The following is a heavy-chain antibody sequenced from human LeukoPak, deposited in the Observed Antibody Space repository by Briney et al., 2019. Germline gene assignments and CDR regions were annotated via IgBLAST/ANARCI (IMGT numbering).Heavy chain of an antibody. Sequence: SQTLSLTCTVSGASIRSGDYYWSWIRQPPGKGLEWIGYIYDSGSTYYNPSLKSRITVSVDTSENRFSLKLSSVAATDTAVYYCARDCSGGSCYGAFDIWGQGTMVTVSS. J-gene: IGHJ3*02. CDR2: IYDSGST. D-gene: IGHD2-15*01. CDR3: ARDCSGGSCYGAFDI. CDR1: GASIRSGDYY. V-gene: IGHV4-30-4*01.